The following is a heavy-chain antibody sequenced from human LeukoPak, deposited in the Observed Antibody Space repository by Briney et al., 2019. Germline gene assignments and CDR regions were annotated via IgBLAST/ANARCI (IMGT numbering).Heavy chain of an antibody. Sequence: ASVKVSCKASGCTFTSYDINWVRQATGQGLEWMGWMNPNSGNTGYAQKFQGRVTMTRNTSISTAYMELSSLRSEDTAVYYCARDLHHDFWSGYPNYYYYYGMDVWGQGTTVTVSS. CDR3: ARDLHHDFWSGYPNYYYYYGMDV. CDR2: MNPNSGNT. D-gene: IGHD3-3*01. CDR1: GCTFTSYD. V-gene: IGHV1-8*01. J-gene: IGHJ6*02.